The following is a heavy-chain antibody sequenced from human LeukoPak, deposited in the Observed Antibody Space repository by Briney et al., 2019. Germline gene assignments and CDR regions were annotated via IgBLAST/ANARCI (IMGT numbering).Heavy chain of an antibody. D-gene: IGHD6-19*01. V-gene: IGHV4-59*01. CDR3: ARLPDVSGWPFDY. J-gene: IGHJ4*02. CDR1: DDSISRDF. CDR2: IRYSGRT. Sequence: SETLSLTCTAPDDSISRDFWTWIRQPPGKGLEWIGYIRYSGRTEYNPSLKSRVTISIQTSKNQSSLKLTSVTAADTAIYYCARLPDVSGWPFDYWGQGILVTVAS.